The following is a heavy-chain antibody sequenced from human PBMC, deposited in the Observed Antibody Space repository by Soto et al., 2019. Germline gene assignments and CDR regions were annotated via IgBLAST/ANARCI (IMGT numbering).Heavy chain of an antibody. D-gene: IGHD2-2*01. Sequence: QVQLVQSGAEVKKPGASVKVSCKASGYTFSSYAVHWVRQAPGQSLEWIGWIHAGNGDTKYSQKFHGRVTLTRDTSANKAYMDLCSLRSEDTAVYYCARDPRYTSDIVEVPAVMFDDWFVPWGQGTLVTVSS. V-gene: IGHV1-3*01. CDR3: ARDPRYTSDIVEVPAVMFDDWFVP. CDR2: IHAGNGDT. CDR1: GYTFSSYA. J-gene: IGHJ5*02.